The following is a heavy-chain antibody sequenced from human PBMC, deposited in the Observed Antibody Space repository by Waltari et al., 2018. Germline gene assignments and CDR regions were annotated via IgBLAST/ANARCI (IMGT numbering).Heavy chain of an antibody. Sequence: QVQLQQWGAGLLKPAATLSLTRAVYGVPLNDYWWTWVGQPPGKGLEWIVEINHSGNTHYNSSLKSRLTMSLDTSKKQFSLQLTSVTAADTAIYYCVKNGPYFDVDYWGQGTLVTVSS. CDR3: VKNGPYFDVDY. CDR1: GVPLNDYW. CDR2: INHSGNT. D-gene: IGHD3-9*01. V-gene: IGHV4-34*01. J-gene: IGHJ4*02.